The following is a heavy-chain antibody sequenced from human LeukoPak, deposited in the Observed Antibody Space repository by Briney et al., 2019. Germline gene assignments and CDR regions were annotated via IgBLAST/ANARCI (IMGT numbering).Heavy chain of an antibody. J-gene: IGHJ4*02. CDR3: ASELGRGNEGFDY. CDR2: INPSGGST. Sequence: ASVKVSCKASGYTFTSYYMHWVRQAPGQGLEWMGIINPSGGSTSYAQKFEGRVIMTRDPSTSTVYMELSSLRSEDTAVYYCASELGRGNEGFDYWGQGTLVTVSS. CDR1: GYTFTSYY. V-gene: IGHV1-46*01. D-gene: IGHD3-10*01.